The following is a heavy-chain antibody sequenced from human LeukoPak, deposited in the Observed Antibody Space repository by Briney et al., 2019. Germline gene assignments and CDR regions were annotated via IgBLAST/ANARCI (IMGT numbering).Heavy chain of an antibody. V-gene: IGHV3-30*04. CDR2: ISYDGSNK. CDR1: GFTFSSYA. J-gene: IGHJ4*02. D-gene: IGHD1-26*01. Sequence: GGSLRLSCAASGFTFSSYAMHWVRQAPGKGLEWVAVISYDGSNKYYADSVKGRFTISRDNSKNTLYLQMNSLRAEDTAVYYCARGPLWGLMGATDFDYWGQGTLVTVSS. CDR3: ARGPLWGLMGATDFDY.